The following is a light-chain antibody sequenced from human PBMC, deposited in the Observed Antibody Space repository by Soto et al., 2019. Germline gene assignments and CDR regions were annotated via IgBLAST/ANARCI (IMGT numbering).Light chain of an antibody. CDR1: QSVSSD. V-gene: IGKV3-15*01. Sequence: EIVMTQYPATLSVSPGERATLSCRASQSVSSDLAWYHQKPGQAPMLLIYSASTRATGIPARFSGSGSGTDVNLTINSLQSEDLAVYYCQQYNNWPRTFGQGTKVEIK. CDR2: SAS. J-gene: IGKJ1*01. CDR3: QQYNNWPRT.